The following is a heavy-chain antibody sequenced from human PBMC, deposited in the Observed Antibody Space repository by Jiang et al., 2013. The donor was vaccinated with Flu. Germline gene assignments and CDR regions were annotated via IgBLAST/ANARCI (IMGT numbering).Heavy chain of an antibody. CDR2: IYYSGST. V-gene: IGHV4-59*08. D-gene: IGHD3-22*01. CDR3: ASAYYDSSGPAFDI. CDR1: GGSISSYY. Sequence: GSGLVKPSETLSLTCTVSGGSISSYYWSWIRQPPGKGLEWIGYIYYSGSTNYNPSLKSRVTISVDTSKNQFSLKLSSVTAADTAVYYCASAYYDSSGPAFDIWGQGTMVTVSS. J-gene: IGHJ3*02.